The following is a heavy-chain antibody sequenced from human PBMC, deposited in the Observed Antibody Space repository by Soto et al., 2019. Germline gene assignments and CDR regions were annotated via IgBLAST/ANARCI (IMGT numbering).Heavy chain of an antibody. D-gene: IGHD3-3*01. Sequence: PGGSLRLSCAASGFTFSSYSMNWVRQAPGKGLEWVSYISSSSSTIYYADSVRGRFTISRDNAKNSLYLQMNSLRDEDTAVYYCARDRVIFGVVIITGNYYYYGMDVWGQGKTVTVSS. V-gene: IGHV3-48*02. J-gene: IGHJ6*02. CDR3: ARDRVIFGVVIITGNYYYYGMDV. CDR1: GFTFSSYS. CDR2: ISSSSSTI.